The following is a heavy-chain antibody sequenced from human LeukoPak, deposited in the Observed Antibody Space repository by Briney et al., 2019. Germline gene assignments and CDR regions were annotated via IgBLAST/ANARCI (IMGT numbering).Heavy chain of an antibody. Sequence: SETLSLTCTISSGSVSVYYWTWIRQPPGKGLEWIGNIQSSGSTNYHPYLKSRVTLSVATSKMQFSLKLSSVTAADTAVYYCARGLLVGNTGYYFDYWGQGTLVTVSS. CDR2: IQSSGST. CDR3: ARGLLVGNTGYYFDY. CDR1: SGSVSVYY. V-gene: IGHV4-59*02. D-gene: IGHD1-26*01. J-gene: IGHJ4*02.